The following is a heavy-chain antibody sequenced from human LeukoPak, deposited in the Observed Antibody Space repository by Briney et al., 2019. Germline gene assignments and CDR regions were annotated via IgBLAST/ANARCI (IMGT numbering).Heavy chain of an antibody. CDR1: GFTLSSYW. CDR2: IKKDGSEK. Sequence: GESLRLSCEASGFTLSSYWMSWVRQAPGKGLEWVARIKKDGSEKHYVDSVKGRFTISRDNAKNSVYLQMSALRAEDTALYYCARYIETPRRDLDYWGQGTLVTVSS. D-gene: IGHD4-23*01. J-gene: IGHJ4*02. CDR3: ARYIETPRRDLDY. V-gene: IGHV3-7*01.